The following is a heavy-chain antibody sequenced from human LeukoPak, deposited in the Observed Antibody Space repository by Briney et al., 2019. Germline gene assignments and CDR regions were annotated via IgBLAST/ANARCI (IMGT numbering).Heavy chain of an antibody. J-gene: IGHJ3*01. CDR2: IYHSGST. CDR3: ARLPRVKDSFDE. D-gene: IGHD3-22*01. Sequence: SETLSLTCTVSGGSISSYYWSWIRQPPGKGLEWIGYIYHSGSTKYNPSLKSRVTTSVDTSKNQFSLKVSSVTAADTAVYYCARLPRVKDSFDEWGQGTMVTVSS. V-gene: IGHV4-59*01. CDR1: GGSISSYY.